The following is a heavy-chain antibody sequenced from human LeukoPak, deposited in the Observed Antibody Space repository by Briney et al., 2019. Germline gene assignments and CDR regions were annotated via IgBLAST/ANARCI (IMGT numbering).Heavy chain of an antibody. Sequence: GASVKVSCKASGGTFSSYAISWVRQAPGQGLEWMGGIIPVFGTSNYAQKFQGRVTITADESTSTAYMELSSLRSEDTAVYYCAREKSVRGIAVVWFDPWGQGTLVTVSS. CDR1: GGTFSSYA. D-gene: IGHD6-19*01. CDR3: AREKSVRGIAVVWFDP. V-gene: IGHV1-69*13. J-gene: IGHJ5*02. CDR2: IIPVFGTS.